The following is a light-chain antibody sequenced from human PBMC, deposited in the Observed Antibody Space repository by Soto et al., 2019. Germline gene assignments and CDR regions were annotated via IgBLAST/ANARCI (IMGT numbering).Light chain of an antibody. CDR1: SSDVGGFDH. Sequence: ALTQPASVSVSPGHSITISCTGASSDVGGFDHVSWYQQHPGKVPRLLIYDVSSRPSGVSDRFSGSKSGNTASLTISGLQAEDEADYYCNSFTTTNTYVFGTGTKVTVL. CDR3: NSFTTTNTYV. CDR2: DVS. V-gene: IGLV2-14*03. J-gene: IGLJ1*01.